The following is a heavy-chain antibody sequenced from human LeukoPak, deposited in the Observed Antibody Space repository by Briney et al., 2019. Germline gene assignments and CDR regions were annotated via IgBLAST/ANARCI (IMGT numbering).Heavy chain of an antibody. Sequence: PGGSLRLSCAASGFSFDDYVMHWVRQAPGKGLEWVSGISWNSGSIGYADSVKGRFTTSRDNAKNSLYLQMNSLRAEDTALYYCAKDFRFKVGEIDYWGQGTLVTVSS. D-gene: IGHD1-26*01. J-gene: IGHJ4*02. CDR2: ISWNSGSI. CDR3: AKDFRFKVGEIDY. V-gene: IGHV3-9*01. CDR1: GFSFDDYV.